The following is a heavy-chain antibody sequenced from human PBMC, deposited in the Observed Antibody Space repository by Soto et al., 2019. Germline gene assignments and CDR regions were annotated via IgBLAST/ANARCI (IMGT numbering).Heavy chain of an antibody. Sequence: SETLSLTCDVSGESFSGYYWSWIRQPPGKGLEWIGQIFHGGGTNYSPSLKSRVTISVDTSKNQFSPELTSVTAADTAVYYCARPHYDSNTFYSFFDYWGQGTLVTVSS. CDR1: GESFSGYY. CDR3: ARPHYDSNTFYSFFDY. D-gene: IGHD3-22*01. CDR2: IFHGGGT. V-gene: IGHV4-34*12. J-gene: IGHJ4*02.